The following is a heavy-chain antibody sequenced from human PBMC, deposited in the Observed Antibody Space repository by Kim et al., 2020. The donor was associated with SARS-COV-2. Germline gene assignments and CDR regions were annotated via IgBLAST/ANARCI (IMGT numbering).Heavy chain of an antibody. Sequence: GGSLRLSCAASGFTFDDYAMHWVRQAPGKGLEWVSGISWNSGSIGYADSVKGRFTISRDNAKNSLYLQMNSLRAEDTALYYCAKDIGTAILGWFDPWGQGTLVTVSS. CDR2: ISWNSGSI. V-gene: IGHV3-9*01. J-gene: IGHJ5*02. CDR1: GFTFDDYA. D-gene: IGHD2-21*02. CDR3: AKDIGTAILGWFDP.